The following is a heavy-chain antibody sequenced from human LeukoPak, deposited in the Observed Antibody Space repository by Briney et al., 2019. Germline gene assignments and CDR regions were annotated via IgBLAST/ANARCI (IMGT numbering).Heavy chain of an antibody. V-gene: IGHV1-2*02. D-gene: IGHD1-1*01. J-gene: IGHJ4*02. CDR2: INPNSGGT. Sequence: ASVKVSCKASGYTFTGYYMHRVRQAPGQGLEWMGWINPNSGGTNYAQKFQGRVTMTRDTSISTAYMELSRLRSDDTAVYYCARAGDDGAKYDYWGQGTLVTVSS. CDR3: ARAGDDGAKYDY. CDR1: GYTFTGYY.